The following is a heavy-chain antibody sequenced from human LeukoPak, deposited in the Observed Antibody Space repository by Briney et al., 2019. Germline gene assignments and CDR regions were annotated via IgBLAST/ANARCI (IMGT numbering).Heavy chain of an antibody. CDR1: GGSVASTGCY. Sequence: PSETLSLTCTVSGGSVASTGCYRGWIRQSPGKGLEWIGSAYYTGEIYSTPSLKSRLTISVDTSKNQFALTLTSVTAADTAVYYCGRHVSNGWDYHYGLDVWGQGTTVTVSS. J-gene: IGHJ6*02. CDR3: GRHVSNGWDYHYGLDV. CDR2: AYYTGEI. D-gene: IGHD6-19*01. V-gene: IGHV4-39*01.